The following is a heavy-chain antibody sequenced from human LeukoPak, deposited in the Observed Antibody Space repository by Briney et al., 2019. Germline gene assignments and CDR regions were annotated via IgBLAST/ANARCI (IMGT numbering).Heavy chain of an antibody. V-gene: IGHV3-23*01. CDR3: AKASWVSSTDAVR. D-gene: IGHD3-16*01. CDR1: GFTFNKYA. J-gene: IGHJ4*02. Sequence: PGESLRLSCVVSGFTFNKYAMSWLRQPPGKGLEWVSAISGSGGSTFYADSVKGRFTLSSDSSRNTVYFQLNNLRVEDTAIYYCAKASWVSSTDAVRWGQGTLVTVSS. CDR2: ISGSGGST.